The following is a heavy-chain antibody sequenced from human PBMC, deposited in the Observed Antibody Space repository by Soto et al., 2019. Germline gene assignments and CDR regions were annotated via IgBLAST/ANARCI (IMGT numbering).Heavy chain of an antibody. D-gene: IGHD3-16*01. V-gene: IGHV3-30-3*01. CDR3: ARDGGSY. J-gene: IGHJ4*02. CDR1: GFTLSTNA. CDR2: IASDGTSQ. Sequence: QVQLVESGGGLVQPGRSLRLSCGVSGFTLSTNAMHCVRQAPCKGLEWVAVIASDGTSQYYSDSVKGRFTISRDNSKNTLDLTMNRLRAEDTAVYYCARDGGSYWGQGTQV.